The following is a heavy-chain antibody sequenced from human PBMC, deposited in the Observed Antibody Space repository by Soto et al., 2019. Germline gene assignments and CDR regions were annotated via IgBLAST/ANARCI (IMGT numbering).Heavy chain of an antibody. Sequence: PGGSLRLSCAASGFTFSSYWMHWVRQAPGKGLVWVSRINSDGSGISYADSVKGRFTISRDNAKNTLYLQMNSLRAEDTAVYYCARDFAPSDRFTVTTGYYFDYRGQGTLVTVSS. J-gene: IGHJ4*02. CDR3: ARDFAPSDRFTVTTGYYFDY. CDR1: GFTFSSYW. CDR2: INSDGSGI. D-gene: IGHD4-17*01. V-gene: IGHV3-74*01.